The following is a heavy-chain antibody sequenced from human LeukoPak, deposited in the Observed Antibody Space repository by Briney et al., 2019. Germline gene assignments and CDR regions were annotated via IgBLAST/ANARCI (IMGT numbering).Heavy chain of an antibody. CDR2: IYYSGST. CDR1: GGSISSSSYY. CDR3: SFRWFGESHYYMDV. V-gene: IGHV4-39*07. Sequence: SETLSLTCTVSGGSISSSSYYWGWIRQPPGKGLEWIGSIYYSGSTYYNPSLKSRVTIPVDTSKNQFSLKLSSVTAADTAVYYCSFRWFGESHYYMDVWGKGTTVTVSS. J-gene: IGHJ6*03. D-gene: IGHD3-10*01.